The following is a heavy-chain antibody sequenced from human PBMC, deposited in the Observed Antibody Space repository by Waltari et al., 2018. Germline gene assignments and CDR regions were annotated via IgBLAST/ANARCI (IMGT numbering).Heavy chain of an antibody. D-gene: IGHD3-10*01. CDR3: ARNPYYYASGNNWFDP. V-gene: IGHV3-74*01. CDR1: GLNFRTYG. CDR2: INSDGSST. Sequence: EVQLVESGGGLVQPGGYVRLSCAASGLNFRTYGIYWVRQGLGKGLVWVSRINSDGSSTTYADSVKGRFTISRDNAKNTLYLQMNSLRAEDTAVYYCARNPYYYASGNNWFDPWGQGTLVTVSS. J-gene: IGHJ5*02.